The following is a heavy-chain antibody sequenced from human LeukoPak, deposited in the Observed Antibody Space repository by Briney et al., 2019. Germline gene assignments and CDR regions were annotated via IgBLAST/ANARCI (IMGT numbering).Heavy chain of an antibody. V-gene: IGHV3-21*01. Sequence: GGSLRLSCAASGFTFSIYSMNWVRQAPGKGLEWVSSISSSSSYIYYADSVKGRFTISRDNAKNSLYLQMNTLRAEDTAVYYCARTYYYDSSGYYTAAASDYWGQGTLVTVSS. CDR2: ISSSSSYI. D-gene: IGHD3-22*01. J-gene: IGHJ4*02. CDR3: ARTYYYDSSGYYTAAASDY. CDR1: GFTFSIYS.